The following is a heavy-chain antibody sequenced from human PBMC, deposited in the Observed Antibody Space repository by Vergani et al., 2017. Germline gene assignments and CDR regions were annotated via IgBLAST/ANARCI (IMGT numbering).Heavy chain of an antibody. V-gene: IGHV4-34*01. CDR1: GGSFSGYY. CDR3: ARWLLRYGTYRGGAPGMDV. CDR2: INHSGST. D-gene: IGHD3-9*01. Sequence: QVQLQQWGAGLLKPSETLSLTCAVYGGSFSGYYWSWIRQPPGKGLEWIGEINHSGSTNYNPSLKSRVTISVDTSKNQFSLKLSSVPAADTAVYYCARWLLRYGTYRGGAPGMDVWGQGTTVTVSS. J-gene: IGHJ6*02.